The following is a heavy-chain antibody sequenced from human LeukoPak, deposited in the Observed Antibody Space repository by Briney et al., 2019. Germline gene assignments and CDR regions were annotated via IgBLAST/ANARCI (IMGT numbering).Heavy chain of an antibody. J-gene: IGHJ2*01. CDR1: GFSFSNWA. V-gene: IGHV3-23*01. D-gene: IGHD2-2*01. CDR2: FTRNDETT. CDR3: ASAMNFGHFDL. Sequence: PGGSLRLSCAASGFSFSNWAMSWVRQAPGKGLGWVSGFTRNDETTSYADSVKGRFTISRDDSKNTLFLQMNSLRAEDSAVYYCASAMNFGHFDLWGRGTLVTVSS.